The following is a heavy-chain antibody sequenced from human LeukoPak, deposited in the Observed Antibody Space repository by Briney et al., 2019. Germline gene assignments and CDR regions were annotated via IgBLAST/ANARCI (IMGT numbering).Heavy chain of an antibody. CDR2: INHSGST. Sequence: SETLSLTCAVYGGSFSGYYWSWIRQPLGKGLEWIGEINHSGSTNYNPSLKSRVTISVDTSKNQFSLKLSSVTAADTAVYYCARGGITMVRGVMRYMDVWGKGTTVTVSS. V-gene: IGHV4-34*01. J-gene: IGHJ6*03. CDR1: GGSFSGYY. CDR3: ARGGITMVRGVMRYMDV. D-gene: IGHD3-10*01.